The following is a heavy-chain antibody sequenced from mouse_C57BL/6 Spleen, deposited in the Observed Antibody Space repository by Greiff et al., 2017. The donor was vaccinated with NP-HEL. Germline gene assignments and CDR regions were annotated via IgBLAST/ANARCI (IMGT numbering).Heavy chain of an antibody. Sequence: QVQLQQSGAELVRPGTSVKVSCKASGYAFTNYLIEWVKQRPGQGLEWIGVINPGSGGTNYNEKFKVKATLTADKSSSTAYMQLSSLTSEDSAVYFCARSSNGAMDYWGQGTSVTVSS. CDR1: GYAFTNYL. V-gene: IGHV1-54*01. CDR3: ARSSNGAMDY. CDR2: INPGSGGT. D-gene: IGHD2-5*01. J-gene: IGHJ4*01.